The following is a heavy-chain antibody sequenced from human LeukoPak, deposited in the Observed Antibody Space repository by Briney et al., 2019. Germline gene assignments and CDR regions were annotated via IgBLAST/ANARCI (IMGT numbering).Heavy chain of an antibody. J-gene: IGHJ4*02. CDR3: ARVPPPTGYSSSWRRNFDY. Sequence: ASVKVSCEASGYTFTSYDINWVRQATGQGLEWMGWMNPNSGNTGYAQKFQGRVTMTRNTSISTAYMELSSLRSEDTAVYYCARVPPPTGYSSSWRRNFDYWGQGTLVTVSS. CDR1: GYTFTSYD. CDR2: MNPNSGNT. V-gene: IGHV1-8*01. D-gene: IGHD6-13*01.